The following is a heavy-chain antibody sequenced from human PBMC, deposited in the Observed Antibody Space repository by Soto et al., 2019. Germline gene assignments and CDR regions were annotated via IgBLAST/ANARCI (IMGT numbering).Heavy chain of an antibody. CDR2: LSKDGANE. CDR1: GFILSEYA. J-gene: IGHJ4*02. Sequence: GGSLRLSCTASGFILSEYAMNWVRHTPGAGLEWVSTLSKDGANEHYVDSVKGRFTISRDDAKNTLYLQMNSLRAEDTAMYYCAKDPSTGGADYWGKGTQVTVSS. V-gene: IGHV3-23*01. CDR3: AKDPSTGGADY. D-gene: IGHD2-15*01.